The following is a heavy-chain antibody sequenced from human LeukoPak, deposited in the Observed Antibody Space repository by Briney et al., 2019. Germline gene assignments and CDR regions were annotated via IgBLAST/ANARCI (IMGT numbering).Heavy chain of an antibody. V-gene: IGHV1-8*03. CDR1: GYTFTSYD. CDR3: ARTPRGGYYFDY. Sequence: ASVKVSCKASGYTFTSYDINWVRQATGQGLEWMGWMNPNSGNTGYAQKFQGRVTITRNTSISTAYMELSSLRSEDTAVYYCARTPRGGYYFDYWGQGTLVTVSS. J-gene: IGHJ4*02. D-gene: IGHD3-16*01. CDR2: MNPNSGNT.